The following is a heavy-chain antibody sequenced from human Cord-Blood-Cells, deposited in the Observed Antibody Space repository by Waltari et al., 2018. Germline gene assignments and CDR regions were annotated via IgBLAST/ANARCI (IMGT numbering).Heavy chain of an antibody. CDR2: ICPGDSDT. CDR3: ARQYSSSWSPNWFDP. Sequence: EVQLVQSGAEVKKPGESLKISCKGSGYSFTSYWIGWVRQMPGKGLEWMGIICPGDSDTRYSPSFQGQVTISADKSISTAYLQWSSLKASDTAMYYCARQYSSSWSPNWFDPWGQGTLVTVSS. J-gene: IGHJ5*02. CDR1: GYSFTSYW. D-gene: IGHD6-13*01. V-gene: IGHV5-51*01.